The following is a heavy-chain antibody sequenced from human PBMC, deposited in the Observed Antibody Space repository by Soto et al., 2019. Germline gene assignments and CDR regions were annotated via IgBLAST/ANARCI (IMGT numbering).Heavy chain of an antibody. D-gene: IGHD3-3*01. CDR3: ARDNSGIFGVDN. CDR1: GFTFSSYW. V-gene: IGHV3-7*03. J-gene: IGHJ4*02. Sequence: EVLLVESGGGLVQVGGSLRLSCAASGFTFSSYWMSWVRQAPGKGLERVANIKQGGSEKHYVDSVKGRFTISRDDAKNLLYLQMNSLRVEDTAVYYCARDNSGIFGVDNWGQGTLVTVSS. CDR2: IKQGGSEK.